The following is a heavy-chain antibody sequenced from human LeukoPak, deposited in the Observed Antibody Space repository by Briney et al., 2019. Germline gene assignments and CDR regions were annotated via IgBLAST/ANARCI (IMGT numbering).Heavy chain of an antibody. V-gene: IGHV1-69*05. CDR3: ARAAAGTEGYFDY. CDR1: GGTFSSYA. Sequence: SVKVSRKASGGTFSSYAISWVRQAPGQGLEWMGRIIPIFGTANYAQKFQGRVTITTDESTSTAYMELSSLRSEDTAVYYCARAAAGTEGYFDYWGQGTLVTVSS. CDR2: IIPIFGTA. J-gene: IGHJ4*02. D-gene: IGHD6-13*01.